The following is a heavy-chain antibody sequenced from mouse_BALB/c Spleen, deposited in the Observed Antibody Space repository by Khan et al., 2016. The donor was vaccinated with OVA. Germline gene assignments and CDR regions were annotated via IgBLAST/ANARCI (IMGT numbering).Heavy chain of an antibody. CDR3: ARSEYEAWFAY. D-gene: IGHD2-14*01. Sequence: EVQLQESGPGLVKPSQSLSLTCTVTGYSITCDYAWNWIRQFPRNKLEWMGYISYSGSTSYNPSLKSRISITRDTSKNQFFLQLNSLTTEDTATYFCARSEYEAWFAYWGQGTLVTVSA. CDR2: ISYSGST. J-gene: IGHJ3*01. V-gene: IGHV3-2*02. CDR1: GYSITCDYA.